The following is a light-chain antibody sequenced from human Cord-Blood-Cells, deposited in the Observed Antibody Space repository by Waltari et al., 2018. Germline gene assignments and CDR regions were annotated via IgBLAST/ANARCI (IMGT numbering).Light chain of an antibody. V-gene: IGLV2-14*04. Sequence: VSGSPGQSITISCTGTSSDVGGYNYVSWYQQHPGKATKLMIYDVSKRPSGVSNRFSGSKSGNTASLTISGLQAEDEADYYCSSYTSSSTWVFGGGTKLTVL. CDR1: SSDVGGYNY. CDR3: SSYTSSSTWV. CDR2: DVS. J-gene: IGLJ3*02.